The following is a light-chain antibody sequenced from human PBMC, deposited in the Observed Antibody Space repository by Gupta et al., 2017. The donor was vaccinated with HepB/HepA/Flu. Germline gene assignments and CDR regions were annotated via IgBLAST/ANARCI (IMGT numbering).Light chain of an antibody. CDR1: QSLLHSNGYNY. V-gene: IGKV2-28*01. CDR3: MQALRNPFT. J-gene: IGKJ4*01. Sequence: DIVMTQSPLSLPVTPGEPASISCRSSQSLLHSNGYNYLDWYLQKPGQAPQLLIYLGSNRDSGVPDRFSGCGSGTDFTLKISRVEAEDVGVYYCMQALRNPFTFGGGTKVEIK. CDR2: LGS.